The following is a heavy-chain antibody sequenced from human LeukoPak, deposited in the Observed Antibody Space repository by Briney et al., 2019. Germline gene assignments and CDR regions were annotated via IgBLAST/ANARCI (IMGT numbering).Heavy chain of an antibody. D-gene: IGHD3-22*01. CDR2: IYYSGST. CDR3: ARAPHTTYYYDSSGYYLSNWFDP. CDR1: GGSISSSNW. J-gene: IGHJ5*02. Sequence: PSETLSLTCAVSGGSISSSNWWSWVRQPPGKGLEWIGSIYYSGSTYYNPSLKSRVTISVDTSKNQFSLKLSSVTAADTAVYYCARAPHTTYYYDSSGYYLSNWFDPWGQGTLVTVSS. V-gene: IGHV4-4*02.